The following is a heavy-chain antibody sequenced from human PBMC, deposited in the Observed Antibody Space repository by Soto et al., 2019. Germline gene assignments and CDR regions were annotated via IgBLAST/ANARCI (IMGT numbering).Heavy chain of an antibody. CDR2: IIPIFGTA. V-gene: IGHV1-69*13. CDR3: ARDSSGRLRPFDY. D-gene: IGHD1-26*01. CDR1: GGTFSSYA. J-gene: IGHJ4*02. Sequence: SVKVSCKASGGTFSSYAISWVRQAPGQGLEWMGGIIPIFGTANYAQKFQGRVTITADESTSTAYMELSGLRSEDTAVYYCARDSSGRLRPFDYWGQGTLVTVSS.